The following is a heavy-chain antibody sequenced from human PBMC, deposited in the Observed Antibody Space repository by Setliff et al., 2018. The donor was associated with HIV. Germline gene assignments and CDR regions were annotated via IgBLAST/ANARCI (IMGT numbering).Heavy chain of an antibody. Sequence: PSETLSLTCTVSGGSISSYYWSWIQQPPGKGLEWIGYIYTRGNTNYNPSLRSRVTMSVDTSKNQFSLKVTSVTAADTAVYYCTRDLWGDDYYYNNMDVWGKGTTVTVS. V-gene: IGHV4-4*08. CDR3: TRDLWGDDYYYNNMDV. CDR1: GGSISSYY. J-gene: IGHJ6*03. CDR2: IYTRGNT. D-gene: IGHD2-21*02.